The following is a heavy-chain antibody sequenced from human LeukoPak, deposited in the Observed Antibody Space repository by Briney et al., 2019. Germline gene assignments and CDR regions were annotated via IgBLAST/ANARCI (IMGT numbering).Heavy chain of an antibody. CDR3: ASTYYDFWSGYYTDY. CDR2: IKQDGSEK. CDR1: GFTFSSYW. Sequence: GGSLRLSCAASGFTFSSYWMSWVRQAPGKGLEWVANIKQDGSEKYYVDSVKGRFTIFRDNAKNSLYLQMNSLRAEDTAVYYCASTYYDFWSGYYTDYWGQGTLVTVSS. V-gene: IGHV3-7*01. J-gene: IGHJ4*02. D-gene: IGHD3-3*01.